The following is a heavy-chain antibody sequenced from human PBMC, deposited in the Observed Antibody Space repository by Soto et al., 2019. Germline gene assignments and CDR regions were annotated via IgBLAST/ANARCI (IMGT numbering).Heavy chain of an antibody. CDR3: ARDGVWFGELAYYFDY. CDR2: INPNSGGT. J-gene: IGHJ4*02. CDR1: GYTFTSYY. V-gene: IGHV1-2*04. Sequence: ASVKVSCKASGYTFTSYYMHCVRQAPGQGLEWMGWINPNSGGTNYAQKFQGWVTMTRDTSISTAYMELSRLRSDDTAVYYCARDGVWFGELAYYFDYWGQGTLVTVSS. D-gene: IGHD3-10*01.